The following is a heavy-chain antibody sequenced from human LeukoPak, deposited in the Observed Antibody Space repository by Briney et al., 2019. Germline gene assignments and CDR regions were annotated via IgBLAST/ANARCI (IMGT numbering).Heavy chain of an antibody. CDR1: GGSISSGGYY. V-gene: IGHV4-31*03. J-gene: IGHJ4*02. Sequence: PSETLSLTCTVSGGSISSGGYYWSWIRQHPGKGLEWIGYIYYSGSTYYNPSLKSRVTISVDTSKNQFSLKLSSVTAADTAVYYCARHIYYDSSGYDYWGQGTLVTVSS. D-gene: IGHD3-22*01. CDR2: IYYSGST. CDR3: ARHIYYDSSGYDY.